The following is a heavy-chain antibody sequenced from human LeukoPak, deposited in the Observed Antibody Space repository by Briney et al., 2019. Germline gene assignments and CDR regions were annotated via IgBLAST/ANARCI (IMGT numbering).Heavy chain of an antibody. Sequence: GGSLRLSCAASGFTFSSYAMSWVRQAPGKGLEWVAAISGIGGSTYYADSVKGRFTISRDNSKNTLYLQMNSLRAEDTAVYYCARDLSSGSSFDYWGQGTLVTVSS. CDR1: GFTFSSYA. D-gene: IGHD6-19*01. CDR2: ISGIGGST. V-gene: IGHV3-23*01. CDR3: ARDLSSGSSFDY. J-gene: IGHJ4*02.